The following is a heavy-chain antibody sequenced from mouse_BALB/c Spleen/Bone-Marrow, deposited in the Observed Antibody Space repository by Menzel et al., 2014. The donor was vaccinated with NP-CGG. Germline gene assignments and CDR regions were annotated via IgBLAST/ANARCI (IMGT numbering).Heavy chain of an antibody. V-gene: IGHV5-17*02. CDR1: GFTFSSFG. Sequence: EVKLQESGGGLVQPGGSRKLSCAASGFTFSSFGMHWVRQAPEKGLEWVAYISSGSSTIYYADTVKGRFTISRDNPKNTLFLQMTSLRSEDTAMYYCARWGGYFDVWGAGTPVTVSS. CDR3: ARWGGYFDV. CDR2: ISSGSSTI. J-gene: IGHJ1*01.